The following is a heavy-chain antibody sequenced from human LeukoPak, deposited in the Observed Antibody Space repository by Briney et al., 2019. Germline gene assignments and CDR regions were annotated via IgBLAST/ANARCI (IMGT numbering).Heavy chain of an antibody. CDR1: GFTFSSYA. Sequence: GGSLRLSCAAPGFTFSSYAMHWGRQAPGKGLGWVAVISFDGSNKYYADSVRGRFTISRDNSKNTLFLQMNSLRAEDTTVYYCAREFVGTTTSFDYWGQGTLVTVSS. CDR3: AREFVGTTTSFDY. V-gene: IGHV3-30*04. CDR2: ISFDGSNK. J-gene: IGHJ4*02. D-gene: IGHD1-7*01.